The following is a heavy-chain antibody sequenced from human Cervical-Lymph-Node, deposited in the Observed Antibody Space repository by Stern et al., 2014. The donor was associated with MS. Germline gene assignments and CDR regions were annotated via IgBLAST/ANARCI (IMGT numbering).Heavy chain of an antibody. D-gene: IGHD5-24*01. Sequence: ESGPTLVKPTQTLTLTCTFSGFSLSTSGVGVGWIRQPPGKALEWLALIYWDDDKRYSPSLKNRLTITKDTSKNQVVLTMTNMDPVDTATYYCAHEGNGYNNYPMLDYWGQGTLVTVSS. CDR3: AHEGNGYNNYPMLDY. V-gene: IGHV2-5*02. CDR2: IYWDDDK. CDR1: GFSLSTSGVG. J-gene: IGHJ4*02.